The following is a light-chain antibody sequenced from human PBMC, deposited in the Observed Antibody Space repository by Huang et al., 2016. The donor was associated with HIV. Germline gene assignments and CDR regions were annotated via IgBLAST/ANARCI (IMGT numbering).Light chain of an antibody. CDR2: ATS. Sequence: DIQMTQSPSSLSASVGDRVTITFRASQGIGNSLAWYQQKQEKAPRLLLYATSRLESGVPSRFSGSGSGTHYTLTISTLQPEDIASYYCQQYHGIPWTFGQGTKVEIK. V-gene: IGKV1-NL1*01. CDR1: QGIGNS. J-gene: IGKJ1*01. CDR3: QQYHGIPWT.